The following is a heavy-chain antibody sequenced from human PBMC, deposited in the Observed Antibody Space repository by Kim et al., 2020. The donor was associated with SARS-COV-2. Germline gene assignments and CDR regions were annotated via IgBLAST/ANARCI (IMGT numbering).Heavy chain of an antibody. CDR3: ARRPRSEGGYYSHFEY. V-gene: IGHV3-23*01. CDR2: LSGSGGST. J-gene: IGHJ4*01. CDR1: GFTFSSYA. Sequence: GGSLRLSCAASGFTFSSYAMSWVRQAPGKGLEWVSALSGSGGSTYYADSVRGRFIISRDNSRNTLILQMNSLRSDDTAVYYCARRPRSEGGYYSHFEYWG. D-gene: IGHD2-15*01.